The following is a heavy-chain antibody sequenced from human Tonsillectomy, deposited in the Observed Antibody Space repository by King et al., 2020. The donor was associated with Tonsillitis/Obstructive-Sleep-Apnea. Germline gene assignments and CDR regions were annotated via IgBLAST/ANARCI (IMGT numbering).Heavy chain of an antibody. CDR2: IYSCGGI. Sequence: VQLVESGGGLVQPGGSLRLSCAASGFTVSGKYMSWVRQPPGKGLEWVSLIYSCGGISYTDSVKDRFTISRDISKNTLYLQMNGLRAEDTAVYYCATRPHGDYPFFDYWGQGTLVTVPS. CDR1: GFTVSGKY. J-gene: IGHJ4*02. CDR3: ATRPHGDYPFFDY. D-gene: IGHD4-17*01. V-gene: IGHV3-66*01.